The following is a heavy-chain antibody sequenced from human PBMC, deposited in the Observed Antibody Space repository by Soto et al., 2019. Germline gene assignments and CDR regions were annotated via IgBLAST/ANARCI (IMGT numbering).Heavy chain of an antibody. Sequence: RASVKVSCKASGYTFTSYGISWVRQAPGQGLEWMGWISAYNGNTNYAQKLQGRVTMTTDTSTSTAYMELRSLRSDDTAVYYCARDRKRYCTNGVCYGVGPVAYCGGDCPLLYWYFDLWGRGTLVTVSS. D-gene: IGHD2-8*01. CDR2: ISAYNGNT. V-gene: IGHV1-18*01. J-gene: IGHJ2*01. CDR3: ARDRKRYCTNGVCYGVGPVAYCGGDCPLLYWYFDL. CDR1: GYTFTSYG.